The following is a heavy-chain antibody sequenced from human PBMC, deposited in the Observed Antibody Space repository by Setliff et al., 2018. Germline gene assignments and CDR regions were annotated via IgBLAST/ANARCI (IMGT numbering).Heavy chain of an antibody. CDR2: FFHTGNT. CDR3: ARHLWGRYMAESSDYFDY. V-gene: IGHV4-38-2*02. J-gene: IGHJ4*02. CDR1: GYSISSGYY. D-gene: IGHD3-3*02. Sequence: SETLSLTCTVPGYSISSGYYWGWIRQPTGKGLEWLGSFFHTGNTYYNPSLEGRVTISVDTSNNQFSLKLSSVTAADTAVYYCARHLWGRYMAESSDYFDYWGQGSLVTVSS.